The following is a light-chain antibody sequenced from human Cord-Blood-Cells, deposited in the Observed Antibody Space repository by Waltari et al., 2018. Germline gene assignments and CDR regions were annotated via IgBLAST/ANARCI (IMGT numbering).Light chain of an antibody. CDR3: QSYDSSNHWV. V-gene: IGLV6-57*02. CDR1: SGSIARNY. J-gene: IGLJ3*02. CDR2: EDN. Sequence: NFMLTQPHSVSESPGKMVTISCTCSSGSIARNYGQWYQQRPGSAPTTVIYEDNQRPSGVPDRFSGSIDSSSNSASLTISGLKTEDEADYYCQSYDSSNHWVFGGGTKLTVL.